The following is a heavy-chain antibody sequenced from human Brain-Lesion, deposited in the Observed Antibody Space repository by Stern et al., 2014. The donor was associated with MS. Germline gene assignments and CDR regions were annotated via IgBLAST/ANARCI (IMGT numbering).Heavy chain of an antibody. J-gene: IGHJ6*02. V-gene: IGHV3-7*01. CDR3: ARVYNTIYGIVTQRGSGLDF. D-gene: IGHD3-3*01. CDR2: IKEDGTEK. Sequence: EVQLVESGGGLVQPGGSLTISCTAAGFTFGNYWMTWVRQAPGKGLEWVANIKEDGTEKNYVDSVKGRLTISSDKARKSLYLKMNSLRVEDTALYYCARVYNTIYGIVTQRGSGLDFWGQGTTVIVSS. CDR1: GFTFGNYW.